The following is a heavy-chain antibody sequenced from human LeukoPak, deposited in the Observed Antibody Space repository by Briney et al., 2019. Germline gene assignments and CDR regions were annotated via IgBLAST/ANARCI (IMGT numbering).Heavy chain of an antibody. J-gene: IGHJ4*02. CDR1: GYSFTSYW. CDR3: ARHAPTGFDY. CDR2: IYPVGSDT. V-gene: IGHV5-51*01. Sequence: GESLKTSCKCPGYSFTSYWIGWVRQMPGKGLEWMGIIYPVGSDTRYSPSFQGQVTISADKCTSTACLQGISLKASDTAMYYCARHAPTGFDYWGQGTLVTVSS.